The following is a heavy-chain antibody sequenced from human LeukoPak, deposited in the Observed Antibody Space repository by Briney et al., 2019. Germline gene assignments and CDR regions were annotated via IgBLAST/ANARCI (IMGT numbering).Heavy chain of an antibody. CDR1: RFTFSSYE. Sequence: GGSLRLSCAASRFTFSSYEMNWVRQAPGKGLEWVSYISSSGSTIYYADSVKGRFTISRDNAKNSLYLQMNSLRAEDTAVYYCAAGPHIVVVVAANPSPHFDYWGQGTLVTVSS. D-gene: IGHD2-15*01. V-gene: IGHV3-48*03. CDR2: ISSSGSTI. J-gene: IGHJ4*02. CDR3: AAGPHIVVVVAANPSPHFDY.